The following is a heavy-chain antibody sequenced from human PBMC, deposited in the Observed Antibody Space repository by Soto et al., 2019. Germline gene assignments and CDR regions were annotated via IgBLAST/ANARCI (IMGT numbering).Heavy chain of an antibody. V-gene: IGHV3-48*04. CDR2: ISDDGASI. J-gene: IGHJ4*02. CDR3: ARENSVQAWLHHFDH. D-gene: IGHD5-18*01. CDR1: GFTFSNFA. Sequence: GPLRLSCAASGFTFSNFAMTWVRQAPGGGLEWVSYISDDGASIYYADSLKGRFTISRDNAKNSLSLQMNNLRAEDTAVYYCARENSVQAWLHHFDHWGLGTLVTVSS.